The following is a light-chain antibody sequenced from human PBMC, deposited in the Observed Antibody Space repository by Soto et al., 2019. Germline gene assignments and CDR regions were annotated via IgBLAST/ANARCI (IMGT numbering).Light chain of an antibody. CDR3: QQLSNWPIT. CDR2: DTY. CDR1: QSVSNF. V-gene: IGKV3-11*01. Sequence: EIVLTQSPGTLSLSQGKRATLSGRASQSVSNFLAWYQQKPGQAPRLLIYDTYNRATGIPARFSGGGSGTDFTLTINTLAPEDFAVYYCQQLSNWPITFGQGTRLEL. J-gene: IGKJ5*01.